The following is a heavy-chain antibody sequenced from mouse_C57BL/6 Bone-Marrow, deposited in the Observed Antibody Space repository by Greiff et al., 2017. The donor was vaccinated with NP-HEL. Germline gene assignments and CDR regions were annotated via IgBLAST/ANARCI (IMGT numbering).Heavy chain of an antibody. CDR3: AIFYYDYSYAMDY. J-gene: IGHJ4*01. D-gene: IGHD2-4*01. Sequence: QVQLQQSGAELAKPGASVKLSCKASGYTFTSYWMHWVKQRPGQGLEWIGYINPSSGYTKYNQKVKDKATLTADKSSSTAYMQLSSLTYEDSAVYYCAIFYYDYSYAMDYWGQGTSVTVSS. V-gene: IGHV1-7*01. CDR2: INPSSGYT. CDR1: GYTFTSYW.